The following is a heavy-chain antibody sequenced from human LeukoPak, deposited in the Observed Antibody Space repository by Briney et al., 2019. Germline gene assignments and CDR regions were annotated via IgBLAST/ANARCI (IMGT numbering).Heavy chain of an antibody. CDR1: GYTFTGYY. CDR3: ARPSRRTSCYTE. V-gene: IGHV1-2*02. CDR2: INPNSGGT. J-gene: IGHJ4*02. D-gene: IGHD2-2*02. Sequence: ASVKVSCKASGYTFTGYYMHWVRQAPGQGLERMGWINPNSGGTNYAQKFQGRVTMTRDTSISTAYMELSRLRSDDTAVYYCARPSRRTSCYTEWGQGTLVTVSS.